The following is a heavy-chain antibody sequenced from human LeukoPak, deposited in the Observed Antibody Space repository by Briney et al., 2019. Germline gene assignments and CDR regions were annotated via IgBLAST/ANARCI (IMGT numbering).Heavy chain of an antibody. D-gene: IGHD3-10*01. CDR1: GFTFSSYA. CDR2: ISGSGGST. Sequence: PGGSLRLSCAASGFTFSSYAMSWVRQAPGKGLEWVSHISGSGGSTYPADSVKGRFTISRDNSKNTLYLQMNSLRAEDTAIYYCAKVRTFFGSGIDFWGQGTLVTVSS. V-gene: IGHV3-23*01. CDR3: AKVRTFFGSGIDF. J-gene: IGHJ4*02.